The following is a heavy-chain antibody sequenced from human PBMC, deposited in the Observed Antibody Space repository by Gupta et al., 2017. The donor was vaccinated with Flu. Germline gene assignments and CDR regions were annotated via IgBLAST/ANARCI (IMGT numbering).Heavy chain of an antibody. Sequence: QITLKESGPTLVKPTQTLTLTCAFSGFSLNSRGVGVSWVRQPPGKALEWLALIYWDDDKRYSPSLMNRLTINKDTFRNQVVLTMTNVDPVDTATYYCTHHCPLPGYDFWSGYLDYWGQGILVTVSS. CDR3: THHCPLPGYDFWSGYLDY. CDR1: GFSLNSRGVG. CDR2: IYWDDDK. V-gene: IGHV2-5*02. D-gene: IGHD3-3*01. J-gene: IGHJ4*02.